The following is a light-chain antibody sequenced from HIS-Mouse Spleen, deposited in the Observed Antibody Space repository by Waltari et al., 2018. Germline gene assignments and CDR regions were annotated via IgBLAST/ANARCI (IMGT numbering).Light chain of an antibody. J-gene: IGLJ3*02. CDR3: ASRDDSLSCPV. CDR1: RSNIGSNY. CDR2: RNN. V-gene: IGLV1-47*01. Sequence: QSVLPQPPSASGTPGPRVTITCSGSRSNIGSNYVYWYQQRPGTAPKLLSYRNNQRPSGIPDRFSGPKSGTSASLAISGHPAEDDADYYCASRDDSLSCPVFGGGTKLTVL.